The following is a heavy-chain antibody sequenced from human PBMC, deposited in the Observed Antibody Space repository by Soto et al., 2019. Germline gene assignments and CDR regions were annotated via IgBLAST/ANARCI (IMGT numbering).Heavy chain of an antibody. Sequence: SETLSLACAVYGGSFSGYYWSWIRQPPGKGLEWIGEINHSGSTNYNPSLKSRVTISVDTSKNQFSLKLSSVTAADTAVYYCAREAVAATGYYYYYMAVWGKGTTVTVSS. CDR2: INHSGST. V-gene: IGHV4-34*01. CDR3: AREAVAATGYYYYYMAV. D-gene: IGHD2-15*01. CDR1: GGSFSGYY. J-gene: IGHJ6*03.